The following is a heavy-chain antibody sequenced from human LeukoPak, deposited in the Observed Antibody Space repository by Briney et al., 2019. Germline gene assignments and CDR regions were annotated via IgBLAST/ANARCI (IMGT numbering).Heavy chain of an antibody. Sequence: ASVKVSCKVSGYTLTELSMHWVRQAPGKGLEWMGGFDPEDGETIYAQKFQGRVTMTEDTSTDTAYMELSSLRSEDTAVYYCATRVVPAAPQKYYYYMDVWGKGTTVTVSS. CDR3: ATRVVPAAPQKYYYYMDV. CDR1: GYTLTELS. D-gene: IGHD2-2*01. J-gene: IGHJ6*03. V-gene: IGHV1-24*01. CDR2: FDPEDGET.